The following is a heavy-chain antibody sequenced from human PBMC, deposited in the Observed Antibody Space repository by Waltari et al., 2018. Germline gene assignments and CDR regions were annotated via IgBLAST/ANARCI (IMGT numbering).Heavy chain of an antibody. CDR1: GGSISSYY. D-gene: IGHD3-3*02. CDR2: TYTSGST. CDR3: AREGPFLEWLFPSYSYYFDY. J-gene: IGHJ4*02. Sequence: QVQLQESGPGLVKPSETLSLTCTVSGGSISSYYWSWIRQPAGKGREWIGRTYTSGSTNYNPSLKSRVTMSVDTSKNQFSLKLSSVTAADTAVYYCAREGPFLEWLFPSYSYYFDYWGQGTLVTVSS. V-gene: IGHV4-4*07.